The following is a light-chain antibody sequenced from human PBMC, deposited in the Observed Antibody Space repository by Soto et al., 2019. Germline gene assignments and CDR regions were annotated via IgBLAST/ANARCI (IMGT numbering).Light chain of an antibody. J-gene: IGKJ5*01. CDR3: QQYNTLIT. CDR2: DAS. CDR1: QSISGW. V-gene: IGKV1-5*01. Sequence: DIQMTQSPSTLSASVGDIVTITCRASQSISGWLAWYQQKPGKAPKLLIFDASSLESGVPSRFSGSGSGTEFTLTISSLQPDDFATYYCQQYNTLITFGQGTRLDIK.